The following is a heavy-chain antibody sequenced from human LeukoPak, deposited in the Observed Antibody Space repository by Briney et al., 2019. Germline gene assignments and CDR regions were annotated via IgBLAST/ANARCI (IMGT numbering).Heavy chain of an antibody. CDR3: ARGITVAGTYWFDP. CDR1: GFTFSSYS. V-gene: IGHV3-21*01. CDR2: ISSSSYI. Sequence: PGGSLRLSCAASGFTFSSYSMNWVRQAPGKGLEWVSSISSSSYIYYADSVKGRFTISIDNAKNSLYLQMNSLRAEDTAVYYCARGITVAGTYWFDPWGQGTLVTVSS. J-gene: IGHJ5*02. D-gene: IGHD6-19*01.